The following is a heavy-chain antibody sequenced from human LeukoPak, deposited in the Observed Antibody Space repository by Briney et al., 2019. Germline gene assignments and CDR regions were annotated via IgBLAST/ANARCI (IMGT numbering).Heavy chain of an antibody. J-gene: IGHJ4*02. D-gene: IGHD1-26*01. CDR3: ARLEWELNFDY. CDR2: IYYSGST. Sequence: SETLSLTCTVSGGSISTYYWNWIRQSPGKGLEWIGNIYYSGSTNYNPSLKSRVTISVDTSKNQFSLKLSSVTAAGTAVYYCARLEWELNFDYWGQGTLVTVSS. V-gene: IGHV4-59*08. CDR1: GGSISTYY.